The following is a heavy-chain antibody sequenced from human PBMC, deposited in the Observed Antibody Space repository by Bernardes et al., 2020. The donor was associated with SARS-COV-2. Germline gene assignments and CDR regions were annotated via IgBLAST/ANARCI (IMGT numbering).Heavy chain of an antibody. D-gene: IGHD2-2*01. CDR1: GFTFRSYW. CDR3: ARDSLVVPAAYYYYGMDV. CDR2: IKQDGSEK. V-gene: IGHV3-7*03. J-gene: IGHJ6*02. Sequence: GGSLRLSCAASGFTFRSYWMSWVRQAPGKGLEWVANIKQDGSEKYYVDSVRGRFTISRDNAKNSLYLQMNSLRAEDTAVYYCARDSLVVPAAYYYYGMDVWGQGTTVTVSS.